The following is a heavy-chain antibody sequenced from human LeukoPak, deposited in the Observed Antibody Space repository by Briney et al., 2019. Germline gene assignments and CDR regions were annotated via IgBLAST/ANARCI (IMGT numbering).Heavy chain of an antibody. Sequence: SETLSLTCAVYGGSFSGYYWSWIRPPPGKGLGWIGEINHSGSTNYNPSLKSRVTISVDTSKNQFSLKLSSVTAADTAVYYCARGRAYSSSWYVRLDYWGQGTLVTVSS. D-gene: IGHD6-13*01. CDR2: INHSGST. J-gene: IGHJ4*02. CDR3: ARGRAYSSSWYVRLDY. CDR1: GGSFSGYY. V-gene: IGHV4-34*01.